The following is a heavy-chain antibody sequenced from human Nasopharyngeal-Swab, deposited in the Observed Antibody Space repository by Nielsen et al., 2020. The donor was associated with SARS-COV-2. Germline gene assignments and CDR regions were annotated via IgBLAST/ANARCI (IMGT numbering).Heavy chain of an antibody. D-gene: IGHD2-2*02. CDR2: MNPNSGNT. J-gene: IGHJ6*03. Sequence: WVRQAPGQGLEWMGWMNPNSGNTGYAQKFQGRVTMTRNTSISTAYMELSSLRSEDTAVYYCARAVPYTQAWWGTGRTGYHMDVWGKGTTVTVSS. V-gene: IGHV1-8*01. CDR3: ARAVPYTQAWWGTGRTGYHMDV.